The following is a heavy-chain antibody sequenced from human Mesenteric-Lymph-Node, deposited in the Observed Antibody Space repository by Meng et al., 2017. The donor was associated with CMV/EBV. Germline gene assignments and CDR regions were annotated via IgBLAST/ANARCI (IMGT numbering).Heavy chain of an antibody. CDR3: AKSGCSSTSCWFDY. Sequence: SLKISCAASGFTFDDYAMHWVRQAPGKGLEWVSGISWNTGNIGYADSVKGRFTISRDNAKNSLYLQMNSLRAEDMALYYCAKSGCSSTSCWFDYWGQGTPVTVSS. V-gene: IGHV3-9*03. J-gene: IGHJ4*02. D-gene: IGHD2-2*01. CDR1: GFTFDDYA. CDR2: ISWNTGNI.